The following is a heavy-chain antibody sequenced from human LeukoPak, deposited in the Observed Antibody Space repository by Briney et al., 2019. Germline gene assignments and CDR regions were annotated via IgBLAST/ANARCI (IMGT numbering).Heavy chain of an antibody. Sequence: GGSLRLSSAASGFTFSSYGMHWVRQAPGKGLEWVAVIWYDGSNKYYADSVKGRFTISRDNSKNTLYLQMNSLRAEDTAVYYCAKAAYSSGWFYFDYWGQGTLVTVSS. J-gene: IGHJ4*02. CDR3: AKAAYSSGWFYFDY. D-gene: IGHD6-19*01. CDR2: IWYDGSNK. CDR1: GFTFSSYG. V-gene: IGHV3-33*06.